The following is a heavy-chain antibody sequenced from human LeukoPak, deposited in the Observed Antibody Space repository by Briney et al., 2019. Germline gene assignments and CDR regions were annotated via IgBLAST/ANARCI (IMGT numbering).Heavy chain of an antibody. D-gene: IGHD3-22*01. CDR1: GYTLTELS. V-gene: IGHV1-24*01. J-gene: IGHJ4*02. CDR3: ATRPDYYDSSGYYF. CDR2: FDPEDGET. Sequence: ASVKISCKVSGYTLTELSMHWVRQAPGKGLEWMGGFDPEDGETIYAQKFQGRVTMTEDTSTDTAYMGLSSLRSEDTAVYYCATRPDYYDSSGYYFWGQGTLVTVSS.